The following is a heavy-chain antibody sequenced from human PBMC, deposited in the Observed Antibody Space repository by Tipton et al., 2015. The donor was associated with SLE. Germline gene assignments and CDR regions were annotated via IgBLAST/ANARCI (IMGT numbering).Heavy chain of an antibody. J-gene: IGHJ6*02. V-gene: IGHV4-59*01. CDR3: ARGGRYYYDSSGYRGMDV. Sequence: TLSLTCTVSGGSISSYYWSWIRQPPGKGLEWIGYVYYSGSTNYNPSLKSRVTILVDTSKNHFSLKLGSVTAADTAVYYCARGGRYYYDSSGYRGMDVWGQGTTVTVSS. CDR1: GGSISSYY. CDR2: VYYSGST. D-gene: IGHD3-22*01.